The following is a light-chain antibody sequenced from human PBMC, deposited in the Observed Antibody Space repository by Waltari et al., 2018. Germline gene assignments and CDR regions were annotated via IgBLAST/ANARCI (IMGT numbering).Light chain of an antibody. V-gene: IGLV2-23*02. CDR1: SSDIGSYNL. J-gene: IGLJ3*02. Sequence: QSALTQPASVSGSPGQSITISCTGASSDIGSYNLVSWYQHHPGKAPKLMVYDVFYRPSGVSNRFSASKSGNTASLTISGLQAEDEADYYCCSYAGSYTWVFGGGTKLTVL. CDR2: DVF. CDR3: CSYAGSYTWV.